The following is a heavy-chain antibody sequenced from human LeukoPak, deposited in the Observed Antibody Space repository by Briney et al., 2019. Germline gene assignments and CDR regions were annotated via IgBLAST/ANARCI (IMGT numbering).Heavy chain of an antibody. CDR3: ARIREGYYYMDV. J-gene: IGHJ6*03. Sequence: ASVKVSCKASGYTFTSYGISWVRQAPGQGREGMGWISAYNGNTNYAQKLQGRVTMTTDTSTSTAYMELRSLRSDDTAVYYCARIREGYYYMDVWGKGTTVTVSS. CDR1: GYTFTSYG. V-gene: IGHV1-18*01. CDR2: ISAYNGNT.